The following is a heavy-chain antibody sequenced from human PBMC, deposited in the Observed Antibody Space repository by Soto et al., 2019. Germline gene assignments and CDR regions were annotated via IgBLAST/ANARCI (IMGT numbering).Heavy chain of an antibody. Sequence: PSETLSLTCFVSGASISSTYWWSWVRQTPGKRLEWIGQIYHTGTTSYNPSLKNRVTISVDTPNNQFSLRLSSVTAADTAVYYGARLGGYHQALYSWGQGTLVPVAS. CDR1: GASISSTYW. V-gene: IGHV4-4*02. J-gene: IGHJ4*02. CDR3: ARLGGYHQALYS. CDR2: IYHTGTT. D-gene: IGHD3-22*01.